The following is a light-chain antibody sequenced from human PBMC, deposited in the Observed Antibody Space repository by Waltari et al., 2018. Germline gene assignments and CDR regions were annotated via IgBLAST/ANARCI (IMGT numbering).Light chain of an antibody. Sequence: SSDLTQDPAVSVALGQTVRRPCQGVSLRNYYGNWCRQKPGQPPELVIICKNNRPSGIPDRFSASSSGNTASLIITGAQAEDEADYYCSSRELSGHVVFGGGTRLTVL. V-gene: IGLV3-19*01. J-gene: IGLJ2*01. CDR3: SSRELSGHVV. CDR1: SLRNYY. CDR2: CKN.